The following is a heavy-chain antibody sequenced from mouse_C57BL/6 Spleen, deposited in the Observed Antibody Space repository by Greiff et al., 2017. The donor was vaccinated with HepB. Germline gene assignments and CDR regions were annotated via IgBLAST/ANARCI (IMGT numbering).Heavy chain of an antibody. D-gene: IGHD2-1*01. Sequence: EVKLMESGGGLVKPGGSLKLSCAASGFTFSSYAMSWVRQTPEKRLEWVATISDGGSYTYYPDNVKGRFTISRDNAKNNLYLQMSHLKSEDTAMYYCARSMVTTWDYYAMDYWGQGTSVTVSS. CDR3: ARSMVTTWDYYAMDY. V-gene: IGHV5-4*03. J-gene: IGHJ4*01. CDR1: GFTFSSYA. CDR2: ISDGGSYT.